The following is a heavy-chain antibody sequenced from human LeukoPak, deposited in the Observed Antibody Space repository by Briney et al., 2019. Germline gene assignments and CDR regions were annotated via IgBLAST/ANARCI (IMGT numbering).Heavy chain of an antibody. Sequence: SETLSLTCTVSGGSISSYYWSWIRQPPGKGLEWIGYIYYSGSTNYNPSLKSRVTISVDTPKNQFSLKLSSVTAADTAVYYCARRSGSGSYPLDYWGQGTLVIVSS. D-gene: IGHD3-10*01. V-gene: IGHV4-59*08. J-gene: IGHJ4*02. CDR3: ARRSGSGSYPLDY. CDR1: GGSISSYY. CDR2: IYYSGST.